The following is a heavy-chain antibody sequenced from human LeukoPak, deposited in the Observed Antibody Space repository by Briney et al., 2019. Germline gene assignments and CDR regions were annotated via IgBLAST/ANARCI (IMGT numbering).Heavy chain of an antibody. CDR1: GFTFSSYA. CDR3: AKVETSGGANCYALDY. D-gene: IGHD2-2*01. V-gene: IGHV3-23*01. J-gene: IGHJ4*02. CDR2: ISGSDGST. Sequence: GGSLRLSCAASGFTFSSYAMTWVRQAPDKGLEWVSAISGSDGSTYYADSVKGRFTISRDDSQDTLYLQMNSLSAEDTAVYYCAKVETSGGANCYALDYWGQGTLVTVSS.